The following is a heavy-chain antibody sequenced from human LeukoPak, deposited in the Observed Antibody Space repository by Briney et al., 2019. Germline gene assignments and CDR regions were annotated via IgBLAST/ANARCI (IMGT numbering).Heavy chain of an antibody. CDR2: IYYNGNT. J-gene: IGHJ4*02. V-gene: IGHV4-59*08. D-gene: IGHD1-1*01. CDR3: ARNGNWNYVDY. CDR1: GGSISSYY. Sequence: PSETLSLTCTVSGGSISSYYWSWIRQPPGKGLEWIGYIYYNGNTNYIPSLKIRVTISVDTSKNQFSLRLSSVTAADTAVYYCARNGNWNYVDYWGQGTLVTVSS.